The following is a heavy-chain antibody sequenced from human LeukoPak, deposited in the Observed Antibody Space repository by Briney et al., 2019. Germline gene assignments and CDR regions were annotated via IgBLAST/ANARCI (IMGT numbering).Heavy chain of an antibody. Sequence: GGSLRLSCAASGFTVSSNYMSWVRQAPGKGLEWVSVIYSGDSTYYADSVKGRFTISRDNSKNTLYLQMNSLRAEDTAVYYCATEYRRDGYNYDYWGQGTLVTVSS. CDR1: GFTVSSNY. CDR3: ATEYRRDGYNYDY. D-gene: IGHD5-24*01. V-gene: IGHV3-66*01. CDR2: IYSGDST. J-gene: IGHJ4*02.